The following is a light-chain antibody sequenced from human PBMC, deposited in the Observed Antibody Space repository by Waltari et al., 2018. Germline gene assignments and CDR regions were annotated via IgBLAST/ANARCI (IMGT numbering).Light chain of an antibody. CDR2: GAS. CDR3: QHYNNWPMSA. V-gene: IGKV3-15*01. J-gene: IGKJ2*01. CDR1: QSVSSN. Sequence: EIVMTQSPATLSVSPGERATLSCRASQSVSSNLAWYQQRPGQAPRLLIYGASTRATGCPARFSGSGSRTEFTHTINSLQSEDSALYYCQHYNNWPMSAFGQGTKLEIK.